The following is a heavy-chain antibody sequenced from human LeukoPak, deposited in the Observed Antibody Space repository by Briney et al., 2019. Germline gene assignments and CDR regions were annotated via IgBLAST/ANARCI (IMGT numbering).Heavy chain of an antibody. Sequence: SETLSLTCTVSGGSISSYYWSWIRQPSGKGPEWIGRIYTSGSTNYNPSLKSRVTISVDKSKNQFSLKLSSVTAADTAVYYCARDLADYYYDSSGYYFYAFDIWGQGTMVTVSS. CDR1: GGSISSYY. J-gene: IGHJ3*02. V-gene: IGHV4-4*07. CDR3: ARDLADYYYDSSGYYFYAFDI. CDR2: IYTSGST. D-gene: IGHD3-22*01.